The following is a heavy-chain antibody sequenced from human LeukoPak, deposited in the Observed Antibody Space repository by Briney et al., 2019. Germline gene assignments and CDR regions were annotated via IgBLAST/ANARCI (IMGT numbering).Heavy chain of an antibody. CDR3: ARGLGVVPYYYDSSGLDY. Sequence: SETLSLTCAVYGGSFSGYYWSWIRQPPGKGLEWIGEINHSGSTNYNPSLKSRVIISVDTSKNQFSLKLSSVTAADTAVYYCARGLGVVPYYYDSSGLDYWGQGTLVTVSS. J-gene: IGHJ4*02. V-gene: IGHV4-34*01. CDR1: GGSFSGYY. CDR2: INHSGST. D-gene: IGHD3-22*01.